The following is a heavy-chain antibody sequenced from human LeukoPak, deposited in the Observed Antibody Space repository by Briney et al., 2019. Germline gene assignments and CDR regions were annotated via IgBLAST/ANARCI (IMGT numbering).Heavy chain of an antibody. D-gene: IGHD3-22*01. J-gene: IGHJ3*02. CDR3: ATYDSSGYSLLSAFDI. CDR1: GYSLTSYW. V-gene: IGHV5-51*01. Sequence: GESLKISCKGSGYSLTSYWIGWVRQMPGKGLEWMGIIYPGDSDTRYSPSFQGQVTISADKSISTAYLQWSSLKASDTAMYYCATYDSSGYSLLSAFDIWGQGTMVTVSS. CDR2: IYPGDSDT.